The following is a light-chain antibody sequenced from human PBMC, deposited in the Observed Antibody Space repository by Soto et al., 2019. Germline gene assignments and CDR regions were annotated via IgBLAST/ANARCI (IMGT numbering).Light chain of an antibody. CDR3: HHYGYGADT. J-gene: IGKJ2*01. CDR1: ESVRNNS. V-gene: IGKV3-20*01. CDR2: GAS. Sequence: ELVLTQSPGTISLSPGERATLSCRASESVRNNSLAWYQQHPGQPPRLLIFGASSRATGIPDRFTGSGSGADFSLTISRLEPEDSAVYFCHHYGYGADTFGQGTKLEIK.